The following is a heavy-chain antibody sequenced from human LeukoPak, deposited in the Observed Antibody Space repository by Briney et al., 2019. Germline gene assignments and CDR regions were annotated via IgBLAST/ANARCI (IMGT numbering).Heavy chain of an antibody. CDR1: GFTFSSYA. CDR3: AGGLLEAQGWLQWPGTVYSMDV. D-gene: IGHD5-24*01. CDR2: MSSRSGII. Sequence: GGSLRLSCAASGFTFSSYAMSWVRQAPGKGLEWISYMSSRSGIIYYADSVKGRFTISRDNARNSLYLQMNSLRVDDTAVYYCAGGLLEAQGWLQWPGTVYSMDVWGQGTPVTVSS. J-gene: IGHJ6*02. V-gene: IGHV3-48*04.